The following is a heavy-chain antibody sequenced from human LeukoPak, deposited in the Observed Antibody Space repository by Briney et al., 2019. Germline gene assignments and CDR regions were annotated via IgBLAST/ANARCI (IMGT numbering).Heavy chain of an antibody. D-gene: IGHD5-18*01. Sequence: KASETLSLTCTVSGDSISSGGYYWSWIRQHPGKGLEWIGYIYYSGSTYYNPSLKSRVTISVDTSKNQFSLKLSSVTAADTAVYYCARAEGYSYGSFDYWGQGTLVTVSS. CDR3: ARAEGYSYGSFDY. V-gene: IGHV4-31*03. CDR2: IYYSGST. CDR1: GDSISSGGYY. J-gene: IGHJ4*02.